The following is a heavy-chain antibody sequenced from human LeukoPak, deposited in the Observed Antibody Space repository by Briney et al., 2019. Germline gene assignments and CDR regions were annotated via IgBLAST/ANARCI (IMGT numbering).Heavy chain of an antibody. D-gene: IGHD6-6*01. V-gene: IGHV6-1*01. CDR3: TRFNSSSKWFDP. CDR2: TYYRSKWYH. CDR1: GDSVSSNSAA. Sequence: SQALPLTFAISGDSVSSNSAAWHWFRQSPSRALEWLGSTYYRSKWYHDYAVSVKSRITINPDTSKNQFYLQLNSVTPEDTAVYYCTRFNSSSKWFDPWGQGTLVTVSS. J-gene: IGHJ5*02.